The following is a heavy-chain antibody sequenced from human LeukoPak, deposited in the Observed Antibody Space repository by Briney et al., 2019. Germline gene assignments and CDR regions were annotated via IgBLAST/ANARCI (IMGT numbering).Heavy chain of an antibody. CDR3: ARDRGGGLGISPLIPFDY. D-gene: IGHD3-16*01. CDR1: GGSISSGGYY. CDR2: IYHSGST. V-gene: IGHV4-30-2*01. J-gene: IGHJ4*02. Sequence: PSETLSLTCTVSGGSISSGGYYWSWIRQPPGKGLEWIGYIYHSGSTYYNPSLKSRVTISVDRSKNQFSLKLSSVTAADTAVYYCARDRGGGLGISPLIPFDYWGQGTLVTVSS.